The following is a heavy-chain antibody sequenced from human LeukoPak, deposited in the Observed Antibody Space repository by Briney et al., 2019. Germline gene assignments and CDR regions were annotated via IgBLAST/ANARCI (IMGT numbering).Heavy chain of an antibody. CDR2: ISAYNGNT. Sequence: EASVTVSCKASGYTFTSYGISWVRQAPGQGLEWMGWISAYNGNTNYAQKLQGRVTMTTDTSTSTAYMELRSLRSDDTAVYYCAREVGAGCSGGSCPLYYYYGMDVWGQGTTVTVSS. D-gene: IGHD2-15*01. CDR3: AREVGAGCSGGSCPLYYYYGMDV. V-gene: IGHV1-18*01. J-gene: IGHJ6*02. CDR1: GYTFTSYG.